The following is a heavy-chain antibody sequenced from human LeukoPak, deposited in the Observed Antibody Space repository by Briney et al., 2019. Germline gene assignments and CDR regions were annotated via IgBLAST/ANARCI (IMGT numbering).Heavy chain of an antibody. D-gene: IGHD3-9*01. Sequence: PGGSLRLSCAASGFTFSSYSMNWVRQAPGKGLEWVSYISSSSSTIYYADSVKGRFTISRDNAKNSLYLQMNSLRAEDTAVYYCARGSGLRYFDWPTVRWGQGTLVTVSS. CDR1: GFTFSSYS. CDR3: ARGSGLRYFDWPTVR. V-gene: IGHV3-48*04. J-gene: IGHJ4*02. CDR2: ISSSSSTI.